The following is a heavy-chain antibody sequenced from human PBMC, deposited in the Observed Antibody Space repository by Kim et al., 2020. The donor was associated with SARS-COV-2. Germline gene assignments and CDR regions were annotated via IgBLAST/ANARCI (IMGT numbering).Heavy chain of an antibody. Sequence: ASVKVSCKASGYTFTSYAMHWVRQAPGQRLEWMGWINAGNGNTKYSQKFQGRVTITRDTSASTAYMELSSLRSEDTAVYYCARADYSSSWYYTYVPFIDYWGQGTLVTVSS. J-gene: IGHJ4*02. D-gene: IGHD6-13*01. V-gene: IGHV1-3*01. CDR3: ARADYSSSWYYTYVPFIDY. CDR2: INAGNGNT. CDR1: GYTFTSYA.